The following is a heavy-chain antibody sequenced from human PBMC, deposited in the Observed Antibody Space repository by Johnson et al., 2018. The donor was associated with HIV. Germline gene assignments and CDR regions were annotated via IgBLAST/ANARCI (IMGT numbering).Heavy chain of an antibody. J-gene: IGHJ3*02. V-gene: IGHV3-20*04. CDR2: ISWNGGST. Sequence: VQLVESGGGVVQPGRSLRLSCAASGFTLDDYAMHWVRQAPGKGQEWVSGISWNGGSTGYADSVKGRFTISRDNAKNSLYLQMNSLRAEDTALYYCARLSGYYVYDAFDIWGQGTMVTVSS. D-gene: IGHD3-3*01. CDR1: GFTLDDYA. CDR3: ARLSGYYVYDAFDI.